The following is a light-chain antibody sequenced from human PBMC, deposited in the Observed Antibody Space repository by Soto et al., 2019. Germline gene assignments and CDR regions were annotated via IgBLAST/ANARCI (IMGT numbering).Light chain of an antibody. CDR2: AAS. J-gene: IGKJ1*01. CDR3: QQYNNWPGT. CDR1: QSVSSN. Sequence: EILMAQSPATLSVSPVERATLSCMASQSVSSNLAWYQQKPGQAPRLLIYAASTRATGIPARFSGSGSGTEFTLTISSLQSEDFAVYYCQQYNNWPGTFGQGTKVDIK. V-gene: IGKV3-15*01.